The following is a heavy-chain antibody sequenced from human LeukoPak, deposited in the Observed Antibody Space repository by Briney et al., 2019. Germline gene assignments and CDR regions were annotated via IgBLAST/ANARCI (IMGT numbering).Heavy chain of an antibody. CDR3: ARDLQFGNYFDY. J-gene: IGHJ4*02. D-gene: IGHD3-10*01. CDR1: GTTFSSYA. Sequence: PGSSVKVSCKPSGTTFSSYAISWVRQAPGQGLEWMGRIIPIFGTANYAQKFQGRVTITTDESTSTAYMELSSLRSEDTAVYYCARDLQFGNYFDYWGQGTLVTVSS. CDR2: IIPIFGTA. V-gene: IGHV1-69*05.